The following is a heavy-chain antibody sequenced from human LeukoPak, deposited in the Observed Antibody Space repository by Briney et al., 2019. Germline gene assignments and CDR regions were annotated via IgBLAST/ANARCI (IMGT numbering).Heavy chain of an antibody. V-gene: IGHV3-23*01. CDR1: GFTFSSYA. Sequence: GGSLRLSCASSGFTFSSYAMSWVRQAPGKGLEWVSAISGSGGSTYYADSVKGRFTISRDNSKNTPYLQMNSLRAEDTAVYYCANTAMLTYYYYMDVWGKGTTVTISS. CDR3: ANTAMLTYYYYMDV. D-gene: IGHD5-18*01. CDR2: ISGSGGST. J-gene: IGHJ6*03.